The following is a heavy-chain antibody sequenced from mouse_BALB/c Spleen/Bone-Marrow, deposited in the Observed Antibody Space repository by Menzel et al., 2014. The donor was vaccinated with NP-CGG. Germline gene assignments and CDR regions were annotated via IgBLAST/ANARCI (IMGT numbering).Heavy chain of an antibody. V-gene: IGHV1-14*01. Sequence: VQLKQSGPELVKPGTSVKMSCKASGYIFTSYVMDWVKQKPGQGLEWIGYINPYNDVTNYNEKFKGKATLTSDKSSSTAYMEVSSLTSEDSAVHCCAREGWLLRFDYWGQGTTLTVSS. CDR3: AREGWLLRFDY. J-gene: IGHJ2*01. CDR1: GYIFTSYV. CDR2: INPYNDVT. D-gene: IGHD2-3*01.